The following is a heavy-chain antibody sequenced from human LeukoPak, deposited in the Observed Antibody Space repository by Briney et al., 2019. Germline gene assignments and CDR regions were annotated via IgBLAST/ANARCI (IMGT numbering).Heavy chain of an antibody. D-gene: IGHD2-2*01. CDR1: GYTFTSYG. Sequence: GASVKVSCKASGYTFTSYGISWVRQAPGQGLEWMGWISPNSGGTNYAHNFQGRVTMTRDTSISTGYMELRSLRYDDTAIYYCARGPPPVAKVATVLNYWGKGILVTVSS. V-gene: IGHV1-2*02. CDR3: ARGPPPVAKVATVLNY. CDR2: ISPNSGGT. J-gene: IGHJ4*02.